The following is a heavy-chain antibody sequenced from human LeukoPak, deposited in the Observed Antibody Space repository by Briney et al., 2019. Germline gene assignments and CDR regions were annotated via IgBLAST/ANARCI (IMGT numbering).Heavy chain of an antibody. V-gene: IGHV4-59*01. CDR3: ARVRVPFPRLIAVAGTGWYFDL. CDR2: FHYSGST. CDR1: GGSISSYY. Sequence: SETLSLTCTVSGGSISSYYWNWIRQPPGEGLEWIGYFHYSGSTNYNPSLKSRVTISVDTSKNQFSLKLSSVTAADTAVYYCARVRVPFPRLIAVAGTGWYFDLWGRGTLVTVSS. D-gene: IGHD6-19*01. J-gene: IGHJ2*01.